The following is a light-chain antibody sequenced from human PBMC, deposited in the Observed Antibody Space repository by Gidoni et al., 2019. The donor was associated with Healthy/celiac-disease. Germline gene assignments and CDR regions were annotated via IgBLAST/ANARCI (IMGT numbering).Light chain of an antibody. Sequence: GQSITISCTGTSSDVGGYNYVSWYQQHPGKAPKLMIYDVSNRPSGVSNRFSGSKSGNTASLTISGLQAEDEADYYCSSYTSSSTVVFGGGTKLTVL. V-gene: IGLV2-14*03. CDR2: DVS. J-gene: IGLJ2*01. CDR3: SSYTSSSTVV. CDR1: SSDVGGYNY.